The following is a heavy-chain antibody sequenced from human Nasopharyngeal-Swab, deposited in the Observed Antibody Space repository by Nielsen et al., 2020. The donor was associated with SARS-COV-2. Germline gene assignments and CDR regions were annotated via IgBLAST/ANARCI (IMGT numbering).Heavy chain of an antibody. D-gene: IGHD4-23*01. Sequence: SETLSLTCTVSGGSISSYYWSWIRQPPGKGLEWIGYIYYSGSPNYNPSLKSRVTISVDTSKNQFSLKLSSVTAADTAVYYCARAGDYGGNHDFDYWGQGTLVTVSS. CDR3: ARAGDYGGNHDFDY. V-gene: IGHV4-59*13. CDR2: IYYSGSP. CDR1: GGSISSYY. J-gene: IGHJ4*02.